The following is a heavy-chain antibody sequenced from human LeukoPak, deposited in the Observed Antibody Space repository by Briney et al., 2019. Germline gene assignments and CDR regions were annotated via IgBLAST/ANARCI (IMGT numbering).Heavy chain of an antibody. CDR1: GYHFTSYW. Sequence: GAPLKISLQGFGYHFTSYWIGWGRPMPGKGLGWKGIIYPGDSDTRYSTYFQGQVTISADKSISTAYLQWSSLKASDTAMYYCARHHDYGDRFDYWGQGTLVTVSS. D-gene: IGHD4-17*01. CDR2: IYPGDSDT. CDR3: ARHHDYGDRFDY. J-gene: IGHJ4*02. V-gene: IGHV5-51*01.